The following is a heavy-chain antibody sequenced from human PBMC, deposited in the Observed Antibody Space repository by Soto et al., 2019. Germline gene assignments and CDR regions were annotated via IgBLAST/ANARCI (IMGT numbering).Heavy chain of an antibody. V-gene: IGHV4-59*08. J-gene: IGHJ4*02. CDR2: IYYSGST. Sequence: SETLSLTCTVSGGSISSYYWSWIRQPPGKGLEWIGYIYYSGSTNYNPSLKSRVTISVDTSKNQFSLKLSSVTAADTAVYYCARSIAAARLASDYWGQGTLVTVSS. CDR1: GGSISSYY. CDR3: ARSIAAARLASDY. D-gene: IGHD6-13*01.